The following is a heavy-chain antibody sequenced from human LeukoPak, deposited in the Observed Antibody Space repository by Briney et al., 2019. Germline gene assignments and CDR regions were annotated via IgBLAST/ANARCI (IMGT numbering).Heavy chain of an antibody. CDR1: GFTFRDSD. Sequence: GGSLRLSCAASGFTFRDSDMTWIRQAPGKGLEWVSYISSSDTTMYNADSVKGRFTISRDNAKNSLYLQMNSLRAEDTAVYYCARAPTYGPGSSFDYWGQGTLVTVSS. D-gene: IGHD3-10*01. CDR3: ARAPTYGPGSSFDY. CDR2: ISSSDTTM. J-gene: IGHJ4*02. V-gene: IGHV3-11*01.